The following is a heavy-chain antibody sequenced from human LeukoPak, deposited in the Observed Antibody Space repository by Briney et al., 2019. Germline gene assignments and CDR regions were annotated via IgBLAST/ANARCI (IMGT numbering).Heavy chain of an antibody. Sequence: SETLSLTCSVSGDSISRSSYFWGWLRQPPGKGLEWIASIYYSGSTYYNPSLKSRVTISVDTSRDQFSLKLSSVTAADTAVYYCARLVRYCSGGTCYWFDSWGQGTLVTVSS. CDR3: ARLVRYCSGGTCYWFDS. J-gene: IGHJ5*01. CDR1: GDSISRSSYF. D-gene: IGHD2-15*01. V-gene: IGHV4-39*01. CDR2: IYYSGST.